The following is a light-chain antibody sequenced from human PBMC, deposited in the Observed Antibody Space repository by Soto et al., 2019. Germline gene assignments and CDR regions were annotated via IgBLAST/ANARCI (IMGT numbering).Light chain of an antibody. CDR1: QGISSY. J-gene: IGKJ1*01. CDR3: QQYYSYPWT. V-gene: IGKV1-8*01. CDR2: AAS. Sequence: AIRITHYPSSFSSSTVDRVTITCRASQGISSYLAWYQQKPGKAPKLLIYAASTLQSGVPSRFSGSGSGTDFTLTISCLQSEDFATYYCQQYYSYPWTFGQGTKVDIK.